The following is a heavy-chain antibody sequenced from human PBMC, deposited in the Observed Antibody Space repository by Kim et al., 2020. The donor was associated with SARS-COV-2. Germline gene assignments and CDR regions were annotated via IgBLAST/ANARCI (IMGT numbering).Heavy chain of an antibody. CDR1: GYRFIKYW. CDR3: ARNTRGSGYDSGHNDY. V-gene: IGHV5-51*01. Sequence: GESLKISCKGSGYRFIKYWIAWVRQMPGKGLEWMGIIYPDDSDIRYSPSFEGQVTISADKSISTAYLQWSSLKASDTAMYYCARNTRGSGYDSGHNDYWGQGSLVTVSS. CDR2: IYPDDSDI. J-gene: IGHJ4*02. D-gene: IGHD5-12*01.